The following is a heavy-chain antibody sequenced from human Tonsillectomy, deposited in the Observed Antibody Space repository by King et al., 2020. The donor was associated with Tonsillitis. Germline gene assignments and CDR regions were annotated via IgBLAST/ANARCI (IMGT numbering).Heavy chain of an antibody. J-gene: IGHJ4*02. CDR1: GFTFTSSA. CDR3: AAGQWYGDYALDY. D-gene: IGHD4-17*01. Sequence: QLVESGPEVKKPGTSVKVSCKASGFTFTSSAVQWVRQARGQRLDWIGWIVVGSGNTNYAQKFQERVTITRDMSTSTAYMELSRLRSEETALYYCAAGQWYGDYALDYWGQGTLVTVSS. CDR2: IVVGSGNT. V-gene: IGHV1-58*01.